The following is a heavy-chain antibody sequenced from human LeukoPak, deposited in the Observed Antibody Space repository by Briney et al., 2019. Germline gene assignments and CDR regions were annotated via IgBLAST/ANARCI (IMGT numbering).Heavy chain of an antibody. CDR1: GFTFSSYS. CDR3: ARLIGGYFDY. V-gene: IGHV3-48*01. Sequence: GGSLRLSCAASGFTFSSYSMNWVRQAPGKGLEWVSYISSSSSTIYYADSVKGRFTISRDNAKNSLYLQMNSLRAEDTAVYYCARLIGGYFDYWGQGTLVTVSS. CDR2: ISSSSSTI. J-gene: IGHJ4*02.